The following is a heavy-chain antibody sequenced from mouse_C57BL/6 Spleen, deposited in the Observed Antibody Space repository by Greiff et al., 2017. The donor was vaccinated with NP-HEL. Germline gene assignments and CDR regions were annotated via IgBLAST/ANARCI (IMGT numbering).Heavy chain of an antibody. CDR1: GYTFTSYW. D-gene: IGHD1-1*01. Sequence: VQLQQPGAELVMPGASVKLSCKASGYTFTSYWMHWVKQRPGQGLEWIGEIDPSDSYTNYNQKFKGKSTLTVDKSSSTAYMQLSSLTSEDSAVYYCARDSPYYYGSRAYYFDYWGQGTTLTVSS. J-gene: IGHJ2*01. CDR3: ARDSPYYYGSRAYYFDY. CDR2: IDPSDSYT. V-gene: IGHV1-69*01.